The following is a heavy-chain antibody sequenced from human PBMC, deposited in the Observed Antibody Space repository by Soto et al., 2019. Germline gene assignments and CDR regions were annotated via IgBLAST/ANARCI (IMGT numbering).Heavy chain of an antibody. CDR2: IFSNDDT. J-gene: IGHJ5*02. CDR3: ALIKDCSRTDCYLASFAP. Sequence: QVTLKESGPVPVKPTETLTLTCTVSGLSLSNGKLGVSWIRQPPGKALEWLAHIFSNDDTSYSTSLRSRVTISNDPSRSQVVLTMTTMDPLDSATYYCALIKDCSRTDCYLASFAPWGQGPLVTVSS. D-gene: IGHD2-2*01. CDR1: GLSLSNGKLG. V-gene: IGHV2-26*01.